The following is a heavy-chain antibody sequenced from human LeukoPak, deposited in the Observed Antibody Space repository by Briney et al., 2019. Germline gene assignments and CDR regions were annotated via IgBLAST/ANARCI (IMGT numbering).Heavy chain of an antibody. J-gene: IGHJ4*02. D-gene: IGHD1-26*01. Sequence: ASVKVSCKASGYTFTSYDINWVRQATGQGLEWMGWMDPNSGNTGYAQKFQGRVTMTRNTSISTAYMELSSLRSEDTAVYNCARGSIVGATRRSPDFDYWGQGTLVTVSP. V-gene: IGHV1-8*01. CDR2: MDPNSGNT. CDR3: ARGSIVGATRRSPDFDY. CDR1: GYTFTSYD.